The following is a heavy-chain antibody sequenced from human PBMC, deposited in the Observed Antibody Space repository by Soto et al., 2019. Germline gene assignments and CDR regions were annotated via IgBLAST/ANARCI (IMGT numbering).Heavy chain of an antibody. V-gene: IGHV4-39*01. D-gene: IGHD6-13*01. CDR3: ARVSDSSSWSHYYHYGMDV. CDR1: GDSINSGDYY. J-gene: IGHJ6*02. CDR2: IYYSGST. Sequence: PSETLSLTCTVSGDSINSGDYYWGWIRQPPGKGLEWIGSIYYSGSTYYNPSLRSRVTISIDTSKNQFSLKLSSVTAADTAVYYCARVSDSSSWSHYYHYGMDVWGQGTTVTVSS.